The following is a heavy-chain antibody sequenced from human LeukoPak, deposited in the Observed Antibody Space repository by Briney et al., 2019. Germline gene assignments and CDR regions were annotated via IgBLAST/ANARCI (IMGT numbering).Heavy chain of an antibody. CDR1: GGSISRSSYY. J-gene: IGHJ4*02. D-gene: IGHD6-13*01. CDR3: ARVGHIAAAATYDY. CDR2: IYYSDSGKM. V-gene: IGHV4-39*01. Sequence: SETLSLTCTVSGGSISRSSYYWGWIRQPPGKGLQWIGSIYYSDSGKMYYNPSLKSRVTISADTSKNQFSLKLSSVTAADTAVYYCARVGHIAAAATYDYWGQGTLVTVSS.